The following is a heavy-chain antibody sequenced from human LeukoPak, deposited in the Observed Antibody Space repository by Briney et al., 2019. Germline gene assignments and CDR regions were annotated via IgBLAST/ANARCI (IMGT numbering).Heavy chain of an antibody. V-gene: IGHV1-46*01. Sequence: ASVKVSCKASGYTFTSYYMHWVRQAPGQGLEWMGIINPSGGSTSYAQKFQGRVTMTRDMSTSTVYMELSSLRSEDTAVYYCARDQVSYYGDYVVGGHAFDIWGQGTMVTVSS. CDR1: GYTFTSYY. D-gene: IGHD4-17*01. J-gene: IGHJ3*02. CDR3: ARDQVSYYGDYVVGGHAFDI. CDR2: INPSGGST.